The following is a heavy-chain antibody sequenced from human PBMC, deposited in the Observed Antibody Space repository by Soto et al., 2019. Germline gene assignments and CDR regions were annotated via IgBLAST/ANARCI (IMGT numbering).Heavy chain of an antibody. Sequence: PGESLKISCKASGYSFTSYWIGWVRQMPGRVLERMGIIYPGDSDTRYSPSVQGQVTISADKSINTAYLQWRSLKTSDTAMYYCARLDMRMRNAAWHDPWGQGXLVTVSS. J-gene: IGHJ5*02. CDR1: GYSFTSYW. CDR2: IYPGDSDT. D-gene: IGHD2-15*01. CDR3: ARLDMRMRNAAWHDP. V-gene: IGHV5-51*01.